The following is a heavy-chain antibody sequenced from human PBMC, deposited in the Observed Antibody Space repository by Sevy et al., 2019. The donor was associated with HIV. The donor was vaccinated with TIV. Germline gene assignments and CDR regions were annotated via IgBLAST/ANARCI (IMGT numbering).Heavy chain of an antibody. V-gene: IGHV3-15*01. J-gene: IGHJ4*02. D-gene: IGHD2-21*01. CDR3: TTGGSILQH. CDR2: IKSRTEGGTP. CDR1: GFTFSNVW. Sequence: GGSLRLSCAASGFTFSNVWMSWVRQAPGKGLERVGHIKSRTEGGTPGYAAPVKGRFNISRDDSKSTLYLQMNSLKTEDTAVYYCTTGGSILQHWGQGTLVTVSS.